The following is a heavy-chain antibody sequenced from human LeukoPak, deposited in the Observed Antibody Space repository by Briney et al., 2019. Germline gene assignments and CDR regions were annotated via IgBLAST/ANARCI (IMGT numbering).Heavy chain of an antibody. J-gene: IGHJ5*02. CDR1: VFTFSSNP. V-gene: IGHV3-30*04. D-gene: IGHD3-22*01. CDR2: ISYDGSKK. CDR3: ARTPTMKGWFDP. Sequence: GTSLRLSCEVSVFTFSSNPMNWVRQVPGKGLEWVAVISYDGSKKYYTDSVKGRFTISRDNAKNSLYLQMNSLRAEDTAVYYCARTPTMKGWFDPWGQGTLVTVSS.